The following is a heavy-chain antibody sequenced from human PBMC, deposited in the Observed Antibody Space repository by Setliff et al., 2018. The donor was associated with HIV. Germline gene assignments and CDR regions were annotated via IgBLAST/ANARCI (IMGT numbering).Heavy chain of an antibody. J-gene: IGHJ6*03. CDR2: ISLGSTTI. Sequence: PGGSLRLSCATSGFTFTAYSMNWVRQAPGKGLEWVSYISLGSTTIFYADSVKGRFTISRDDARNSLYLQMNSLRAEDTALYYCVREDIVTTGGRLDYYMDVWGKGTTVTVSS. D-gene: IGHD5-12*01. CDR3: VREDIVTTGGRLDYYMDV. V-gene: IGHV3-48*01. CDR1: GFTFTAYS.